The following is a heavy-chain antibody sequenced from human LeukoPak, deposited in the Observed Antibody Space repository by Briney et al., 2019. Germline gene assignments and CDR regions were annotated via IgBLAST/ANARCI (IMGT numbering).Heavy chain of an antibody. V-gene: IGHV5-51*01. J-gene: IGHJ4*02. Sequence: GESLKISCQSSGYTFTSYWIGWVRQMPGKGLQWMGIIYPGDSDTRYSPSFQGQVTISADKSISTAYLQWSSLKASDTAIYYCARQDSSSWYNAYWGQGTLVTVSS. CDR2: IYPGDSDT. D-gene: IGHD6-13*01. CDR3: ARQDSSSWYNAY. CDR1: GYTFTSYW.